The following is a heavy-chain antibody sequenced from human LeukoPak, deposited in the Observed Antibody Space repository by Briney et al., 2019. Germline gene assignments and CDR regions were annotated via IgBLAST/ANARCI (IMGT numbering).Heavy chain of an antibody. CDR1: GFTFSNYG. J-gene: IGHJ5*02. CDR3: AKVVPDQLLWGWFDP. V-gene: IGHV3-30*18. Sequence: PGRSLRLSCAASGFTFSNYGMHWVRQAPGKGLEWVAVISYDGSNKYYADSVKGRFTISRDNSKNTLYLQMNSLRAEDTAVYYCAKVVPDQLLWGWFDPWGQGTLVTVSS. CDR2: ISYDGSNK. D-gene: IGHD2-2*01.